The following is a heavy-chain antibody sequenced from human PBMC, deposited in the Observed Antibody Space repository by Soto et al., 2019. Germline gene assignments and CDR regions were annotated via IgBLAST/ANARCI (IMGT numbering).Heavy chain of an antibody. V-gene: IGHV3-23*01. Sequence: PGGSLRLSCAASGFTFSSYAMSWVRQAPGKGLEWVSAISGSGGSTYYADSVKGRFTISRDNSKNTLYLQMNSLRAEDTAVYYCATSYDILTGPYGMDVWGQGTTVTVSS. CDR1: GFTFSSYA. J-gene: IGHJ6*02. D-gene: IGHD3-9*01. CDR2: ISGSGGST. CDR3: ATSYDILTGPYGMDV.